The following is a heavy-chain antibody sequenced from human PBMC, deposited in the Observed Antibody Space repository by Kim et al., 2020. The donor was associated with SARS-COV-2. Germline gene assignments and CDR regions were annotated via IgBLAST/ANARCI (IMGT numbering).Heavy chain of an antibody. V-gene: IGHV4-39*01. J-gene: IGHJ3*02. CDR1: GGSISSISYY. D-gene: IGHD6-19*01. Sequence: SETLSLTCTVSGGSISSISYYWGWIRQPPGKGLEWIGSIYYSGSTYYNPSLKSRVTISVDTSKNQFSLKLSSVTAADTAVYYCARQRKQWLVQDAFDIWGQGTMVTVSS. CDR2: IYYSGST. CDR3: ARQRKQWLVQDAFDI.